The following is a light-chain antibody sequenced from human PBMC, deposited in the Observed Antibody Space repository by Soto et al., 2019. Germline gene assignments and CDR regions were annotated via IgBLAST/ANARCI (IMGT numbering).Light chain of an antibody. Sequence: ESVLTQSPGTLSLSPGERATLSCRASQIISTDSLAWYQHKPGQAPRLLIYATSSRATGIPDRFSGSGSGTDFTLTISRLEPEDFAVYYCQHNSFGQGTRLEIK. J-gene: IGKJ2*01. CDR3: QHNS. V-gene: IGKV3-20*01. CDR1: QIISTDS. CDR2: ATS.